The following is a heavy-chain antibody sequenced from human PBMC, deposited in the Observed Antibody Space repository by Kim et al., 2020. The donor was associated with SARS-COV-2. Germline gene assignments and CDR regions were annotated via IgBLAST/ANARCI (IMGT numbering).Heavy chain of an antibody. CDR3: ARGPEFDP. Sequence: GRNKSHADSVKGRFTTSRDNSKNTLYLQMNSLRAEDTAVYYCARGPEFDPWGQGTLVTVSS. V-gene: IGHV3-30*01. J-gene: IGHJ5*02. CDR2: GRNK.